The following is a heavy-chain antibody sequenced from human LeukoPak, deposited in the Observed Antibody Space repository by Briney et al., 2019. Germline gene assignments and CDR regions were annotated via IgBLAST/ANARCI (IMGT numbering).Heavy chain of an antibody. CDR3: ARDSGYSSGWYVWFDP. J-gene: IGHJ5*02. V-gene: IGHV4-59*01. CDR2: IYYSGST. D-gene: IGHD6-19*01. Sequence: SETPSLTCTVSGGSISSYYWNWIRQPPGKGLEWIGYIYYSGSTNYNPSLKSRVTISVDTSKNQFSLKLSSVTAADTAVYYCARDSGYSSGWYVWFDPWGQGTLVTVSS. CDR1: GGSISSYY.